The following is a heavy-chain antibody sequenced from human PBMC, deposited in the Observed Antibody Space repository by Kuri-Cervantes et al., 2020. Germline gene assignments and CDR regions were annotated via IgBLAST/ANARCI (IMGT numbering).Heavy chain of an antibody. CDR1: GYTFTSYD. V-gene: IGHV1-8*01. D-gene: IGHD3-10*01. CDR2: MNPNSGNT. Sequence: ASVKVSCKASGYTFTSYDINWVRQATGQGLEWMGWMNPNSGNTGYAQKFQGRVTMTRNTSISTAYMELSSLRSEDTAVYYCASPNPLFSYNNHSKILYYYYMDVWGKGTTVTVSS. J-gene: IGHJ6*03. CDR3: ASPNPLFSYNNHSKILYYYYMDV.